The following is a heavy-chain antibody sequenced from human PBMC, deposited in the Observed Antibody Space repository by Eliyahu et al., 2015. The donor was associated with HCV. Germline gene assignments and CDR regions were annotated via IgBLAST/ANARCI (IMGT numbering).Heavy chain of an antibody. CDR1: GGSISSSSYY. V-gene: IGHV4-39*01. Sequence: QLQLQESGPGLVKPSETLSLTCTVSGGSISSSSYYWGWIRQPPGKGLEWIGSIYYSGSTYYNPSLKSRVTISVDTSKNQFSLKLSSVTAADTAVYYCARMGSSSYHFDYWGQGTLVTVSS. D-gene: IGHD6-13*01. CDR3: ARMGSSSYHFDY. J-gene: IGHJ4*02. CDR2: IYYSGST.